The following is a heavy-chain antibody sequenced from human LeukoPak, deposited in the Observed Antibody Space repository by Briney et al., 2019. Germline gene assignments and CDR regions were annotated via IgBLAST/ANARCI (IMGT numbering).Heavy chain of an antibody. CDR3: ARVGLGYCSGGSCYSNYYYGMDV. CDR1: GDSISSYY. J-gene: IGHJ6*02. Sequence: SETLSLTCTVSGDSISSYYWSWIRQLPGKGLEWIGYIFYSGSTNYNPSLKSRVTISVDTSKNQFSLKLSSVTAADTAVYYCARVGLGYCSGGSCYSNYYYGMDVWGQGTTVTVSS. D-gene: IGHD2-15*01. V-gene: IGHV4-59*01. CDR2: IFYSGST.